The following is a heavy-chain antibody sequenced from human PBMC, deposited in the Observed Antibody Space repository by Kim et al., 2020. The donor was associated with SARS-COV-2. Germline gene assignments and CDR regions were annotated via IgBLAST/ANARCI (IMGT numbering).Heavy chain of an antibody. J-gene: IGHJ4*02. Sequence: SETLSLTCTVSGGSISGYHWGWGRQPPGKGLEWIGSIYYTGSTYLSPSLKSRVTMSVDTSRNHFTLKLSSVTAADTAVYYCARRSSDSSSYYFIDYWGQGSLVTVSS. CDR2: IYYTGST. D-gene: IGHD3-22*01. V-gene: IGHV4-39*02. CDR1: GGSISGYH. CDR3: ARRSSDSSSYYFIDY.